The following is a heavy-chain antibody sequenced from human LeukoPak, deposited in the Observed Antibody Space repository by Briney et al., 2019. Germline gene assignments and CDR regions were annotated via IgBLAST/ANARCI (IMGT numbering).Heavy chain of an antibody. CDR2: VSAYADNT. CDR1: GYTFTSYG. Sequence: ASVKVSCKASGYTFTSYGITWVRQAPGQGLEWMGWVSAYADNTNYVQKIQGRGTMTTDTSTSTAYMELRSLRSDDTAVYYCARDCIGCHGFDYWGQGTLVTVSS. D-gene: IGHD2-15*01. V-gene: IGHV1-18*01. J-gene: IGHJ4*02. CDR3: ARDCIGCHGFDY.